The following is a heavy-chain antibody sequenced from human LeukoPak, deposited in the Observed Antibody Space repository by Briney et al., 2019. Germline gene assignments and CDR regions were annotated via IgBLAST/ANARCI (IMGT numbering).Heavy chain of an antibody. D-gene: IGHD2-2*01. Sequence: SETLSLTCAVYGGSFSGYYWSWIRQPPGKGLEWIGEINHSGSTNYNPSLKSRVTISVDTSKNQFSLKLSSVTAADTAVYYCARIVVVPAAPILFDPWGQGTLVTVSS. CDR3: ARIVVVPAAPILFDP. V-gene: IGHV4-34*01. CDR1: GGSFSGYY. CDR2: INHSGST. J-gene: IGHJ5*02.